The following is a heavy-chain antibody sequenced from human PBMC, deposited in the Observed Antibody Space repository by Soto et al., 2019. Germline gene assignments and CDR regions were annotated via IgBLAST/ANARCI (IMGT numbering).Heavy chain of an antibody. CDR3: ARRGYSYGRGYWFDP. CDR2: IYPGDSDT. J-gene: IGHJ5*02. D-gene: IGHD5-18*01. V-gene: IGHV5-51*01. CDR1: GYSFTSYW. Sequence: GESLKISCKGSGYSFTSYWIGWVRQMPGKGLEWMGIIYPGDSDTRYSPSFQGQVTISADKSISTAYLQWSSLKASDTAMYYCARRGYSYGRGYWFDPWGQGTLVTVSS.